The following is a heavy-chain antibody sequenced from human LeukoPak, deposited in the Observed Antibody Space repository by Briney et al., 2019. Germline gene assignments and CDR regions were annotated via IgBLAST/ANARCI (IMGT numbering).Heavy chain of an antibody. CDR2: INHSGST. V-gene: IGHV4-34*01. D-gene: IGHD3-3*01. Sequence: PSETLSLTCTVSGASISSYYWSWIRQPPGKGLEWIGEINHSGSTNYNPSLKSRVTISVDTSKNQFSLKLSSVTAADTAVYYCARGRLITIFGVVIKSSNWFDPWGQGTLVTVSS. CDR1: GASISSYY. CDR3: ARGRLITIFGVVIKSSNWFDP. J-gene: IGHJ5*02.